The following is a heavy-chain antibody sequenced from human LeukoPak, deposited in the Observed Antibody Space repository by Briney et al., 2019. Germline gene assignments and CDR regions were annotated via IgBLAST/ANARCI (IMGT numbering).Heavy chain of an antibody. V-gene: IGHV4-4*07. J-gene: IGHJ4*02. D-gene: IGHD6-6*01. CDR2: IFTSGST. Sequence: SETLSLTCTVSGGSISSYYWSWIRQSAGKGLEWIGRIFTSGSTNYNPSLKSRVTMSVDTSKKQFSLKLNSVTAADTAVYYCAREGGSSHFDYWGQGTLVTVSS. CDR1: GGSISSYY. CDR3: AREGGSSHFDY.